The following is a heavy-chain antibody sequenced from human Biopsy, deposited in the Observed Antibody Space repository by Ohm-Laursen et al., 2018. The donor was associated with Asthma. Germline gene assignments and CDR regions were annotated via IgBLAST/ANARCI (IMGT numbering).Heavy chain of an antibody. J-gene: IGHJ4*02. Sequence: ASVKVSCKPSGFPLTAYYINWVRQAPGQGLEWMGWISLNTGDANLAQKFRGWVSMTRDTSISTSYLVLSGLKSHDTAVYYCARSPYSDAIDSWGQGTLVAVSS. CDR3: ARSPYSDAIDS. V-gene: IGHV1-2*04. CDR2: ISLNTGDA. D-gene: IGHD1-26*01. CDR1: GFPLTAYY.